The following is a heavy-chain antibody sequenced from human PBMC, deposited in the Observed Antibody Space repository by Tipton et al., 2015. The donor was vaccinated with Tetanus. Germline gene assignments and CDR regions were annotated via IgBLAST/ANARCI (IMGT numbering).Heavy chain of an antibody. Sequence: SLRLSCAAPGFTFSTYWMHWVRQAPGKGLMWVSRINGHGTNTAYADSVKGRFTISRDNAKNTLYLQMNRLRAEDTAVYYCARDSPDILLVPAVWGQGTLVPVSS. CDR3: ARDSPDILLVPAV. J-gene: IGHJ4*02. V-gene: IGHV3-74*01. D-gene: IGHD2-2*01. CDR1: GFTFSTYW. CDR2: INGHGTNT.